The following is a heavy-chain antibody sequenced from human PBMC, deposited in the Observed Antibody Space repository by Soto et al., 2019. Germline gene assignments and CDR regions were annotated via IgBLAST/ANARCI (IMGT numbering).Heavy chain of an antibody. D-gene: IGHD3-10*01. CDR3: ARQTHLFGELST. CDR2: IYSGGTT. V-gene: IGHV3-53*02. CDR1: GFTVSSNY. J-gene: IGHJ5*02. Sequence: EVQLVETGGGLIQPGGSLRLSYAASGFTVSSNYMNWVRQSPGKGLEWVSVIYSGGTTYYTDSVKGRFTIFRDNSKNTLYLHMSNLRAEDTAVYYCARQTHLFGELSTWGQGALVTVSS.